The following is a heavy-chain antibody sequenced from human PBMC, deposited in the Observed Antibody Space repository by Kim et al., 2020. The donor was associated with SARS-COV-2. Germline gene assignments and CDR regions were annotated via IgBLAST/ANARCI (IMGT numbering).Heavy chain of an antibody. CDR2: IWYDGSNK. J-gene: IGHJ6*04. Sequence: GGSLRLSCAASGFTFSGYGIHWVRQAPGKGLEWVALIWYDGSNKYYADSMKGRFTISRDDSKNTLYLQMNSLRAEDTAVYYCARERITVLRGVFSSYSFYGMDVWGEGTTVTVSS. CDR1: GFTFSGYG. CDR3: ARERITVLRGVFSSYSFYGMDV. V-gene: IGHV3-33*01. D-gene: IGHD3-10*01.